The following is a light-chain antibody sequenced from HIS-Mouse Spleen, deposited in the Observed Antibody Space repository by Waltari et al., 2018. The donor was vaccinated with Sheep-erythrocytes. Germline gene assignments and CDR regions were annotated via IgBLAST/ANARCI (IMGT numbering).Light chain of an antibody. CDR3: CSYAGSSTPWV. J-gene: IGLJ3*02. V-gene: IGLV2-23*01. CDR2: EGS. Sequence: QSALTQPASVSGSPGQSITISCTGTSSDVGSYNLVSWYQQHPGKAPKLMIYEGSKRPSGVSKRFSGSKSGNTASLTISGLQAEDVADYYCCSYAGSSTPWVFGGGTKLTVL. CDR1: SSDVGSYNL.